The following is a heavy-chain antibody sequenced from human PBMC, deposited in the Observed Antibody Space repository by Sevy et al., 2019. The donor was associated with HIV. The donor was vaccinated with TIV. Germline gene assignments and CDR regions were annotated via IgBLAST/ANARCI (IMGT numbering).Heavy chain of an antibody. Sequence: SETLSLTCTVSGGSISSYYWSWIRQPPGKGLEWIGYIYYSGSTNYNPSLKSRVTISVDTSKNQFSLKLSSVTAADTAMYYCARDRYYDSSGVFDYWGQGTLVTVSS. V-gene: IGHV4-59*01. D-gene: IGHD3-22*01. CDR2: IYYSGST. J-gene: IGHJ4*02. CDR3: ARDRYYDSSGVFDY. CDR1: GGSISSYY.